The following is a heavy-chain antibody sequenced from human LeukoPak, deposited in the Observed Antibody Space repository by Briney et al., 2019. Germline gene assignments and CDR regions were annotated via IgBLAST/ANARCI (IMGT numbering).Heavy chain of an antibody. Sequence: GGSLRLSCAAAGFTVSSYAMSWVRQAPGKGREWVSAISGNGGSTNYADSVKGRFTISRANSKTTLYLQMNSLRDEDTAQYYCAKPGRGSYRPDAFDIWGQGTMVTVSS. CDR1: GFTVSSYA. J-gene: IGHJ3*02. D-gene: IGHD1-26*01. CDR2: ISGNGGST. CDR3: AKPGRGSYRPDAFDI. V-gene: IGHV3-23*01.